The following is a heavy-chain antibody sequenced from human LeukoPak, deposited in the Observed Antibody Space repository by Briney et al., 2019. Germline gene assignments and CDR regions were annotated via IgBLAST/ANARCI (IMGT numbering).Heavy chain of an antibody. D-gene: IGHD3-9*01. Sequence: GGSLRLSCAASGFTFSSYAMSWVRQAPGKGLEWVSAISGSGGSTYYADSVKGRFTISRGNSKNTLYLQMNSLRAEDTAVYYCAKYVALHYDILTGYYSYWGQGTLVTVSS. CDR2: ISGSGGST. J-gene: IGHJ4*02. CDR1: GFTFSSYA. CDR3: AKYVALHYDILTGYYSY. V-gene: IGHV3-23*01.